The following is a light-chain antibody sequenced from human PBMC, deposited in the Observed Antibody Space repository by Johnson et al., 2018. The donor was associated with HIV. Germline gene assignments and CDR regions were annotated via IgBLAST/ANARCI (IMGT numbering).Light chain of an antibody. Sequence: QSVLTQPPSVSAAPGQKVTISCSGSSSNIVNNYVSWYQQLPGTAPKLLIYDNNKRPSGIPDRFSGSKSGTSATLGITGLQTGDEADYYCGTWDSSLSAVPFGTGTKVTVL. CDR1: SSNIVNNY. J-gene: IGLJ1*01. CDR3: GTWDSSLSAVP. CDR2: DNN. V-gene: IGLV1-51*01.